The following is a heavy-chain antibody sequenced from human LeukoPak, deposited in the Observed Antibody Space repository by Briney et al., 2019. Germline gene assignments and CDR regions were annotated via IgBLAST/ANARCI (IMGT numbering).Heavy chain of an antibody. J-gene: IGHJ4*02. CDR1: GFTFDGHA. V-gene: IGHV3-43*02. Sequence: GGSLRLSCAASGFTFDGHAMHWVRQAPGKGLEWVSVISGDGDRTYYADSVKGRFTVSRDNAKNSLYLQMNSLRAEDTAVYYGAREARATAHFDYWGQGTLVTVSS. CDR3: AREARATAHFDY. D-gene: IGHD1-26*01. CDR2: ISGDGDRT.